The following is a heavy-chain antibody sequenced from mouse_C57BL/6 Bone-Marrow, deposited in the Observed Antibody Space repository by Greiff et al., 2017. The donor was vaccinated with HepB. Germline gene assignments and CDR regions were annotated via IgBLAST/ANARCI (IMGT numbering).Heavy chain of an antibody. CDR2: IDPETGGT. CDR1: GYTFTDYE. V-gene: IGHV1-15*01. Sequence: VKLMESGAELVRPGASVTLSCKASGYTFTDYEMHWVKQTPVHGLEWIGAIDPETGGTAYNQKFKGKAILTADKSSSTAYMELRSLTSEDSAVYYCARWRGDYWGQGTTLTVSS. CDR3: ARWRGDY. J-gene: IGHJ2*01.